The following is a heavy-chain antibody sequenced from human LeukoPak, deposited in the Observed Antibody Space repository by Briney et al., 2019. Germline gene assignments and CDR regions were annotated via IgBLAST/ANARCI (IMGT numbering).Heavy chain of an antibody. D-gene: IGHD1-26*01. CDR1: GFTFSSYA. CDR2: IWYDGSNK. CDR3: ARDLVVGATTLPGDY. V-gene: IGHV3-33*08. J-gene: IGHJ4*02. Sequence: QPGGSLRLSCAASGFTFSSYAMHWVRQAPGKGLEWVAVIWYDGSNKYYADSAKGRFTISRDNSKNTLYLQMNSLRAEDTAVYYCARDLVVGATTLPGDYWGQGTLVTVSS.